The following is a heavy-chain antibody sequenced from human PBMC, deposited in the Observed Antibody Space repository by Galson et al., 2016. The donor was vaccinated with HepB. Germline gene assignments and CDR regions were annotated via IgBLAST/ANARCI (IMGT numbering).Heavy chain of an antibody. CDR1: GGSISSGDYY. CDR3: ARIYCSGGSCYGYYYYGMDV. J-gene: IGHJ6*02. Sequence: TLSLTCTVSGGSISSGDYYWSWIRQPPGKGLEWIGYIYYTGSTYYNPSLKSRLTMSVDTSKNQFSLKLSSVTAADTAVYSCARIYCSGGSCYGYYYYGMDVWGQGTTVTVSS. D-gene: IGHD2-15*01. CDR2: IYYTGST. V-gene: IGHV4-30-4*01.